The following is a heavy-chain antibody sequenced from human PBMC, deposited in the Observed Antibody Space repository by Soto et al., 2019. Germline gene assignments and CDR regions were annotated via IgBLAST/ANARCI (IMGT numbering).Heavy chain of an antibody. J-gene: IGHJ2*01. D-gene: IGHD3-9*01. CDR2: SNDRGSI. CDR1: GGSFSGYY. CDR3: ARESHDILTGPPWVWYFDL. Sequence: QVQLQQWGAGPLRPLETLSLTCGVSGGSFSGYYWAWIHQSPGKGLEWIGESNDRGSINYNPSLKSRVSISVDTSKNHYSLNLRSVTAADTAVYYCARESHDILTGPPWVWYFDLWGRGTLVTVSS. V-gene: IGHV4-34*01.